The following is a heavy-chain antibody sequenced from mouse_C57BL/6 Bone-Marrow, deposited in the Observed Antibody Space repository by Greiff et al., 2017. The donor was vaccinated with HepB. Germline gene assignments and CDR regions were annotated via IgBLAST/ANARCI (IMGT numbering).Heavy chain of an antibody. CDR3: ARGRITTVVDRFAY. V-gene: IGHV3-6*01. J-gene: IGHJ3*01. CDR1: GYSITSGYY. CDR2: ISYDGSN. D-gene: IGHD1-1*01. Sequence: EVQLQESGPGLVKPSQSLSLTCSVTGYSITSGYYWNWIRQFPGNKLEWMGYISYDGSNNYNPSLKNRISITRDTSKNQFFLKLNSVTTEDTATYYCARGRITTVVDRFAYWGQGTLVTVSA.